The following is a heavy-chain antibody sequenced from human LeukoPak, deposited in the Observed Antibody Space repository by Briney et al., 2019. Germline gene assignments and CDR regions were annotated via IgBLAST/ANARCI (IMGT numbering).Heavy chain of an antibody. D-gene: IGHD2-15*01. Sequence: SETLSLTCAVSGASISSNNWWSWVRQSPGKGLEWIGEIYHSGITNYNPSLKSQVTILVDKSKNQFSLKLSSVTAADTAVYYCARYCSGGSCYNWFDPWGQGTLVTVSS. J-gene: IGHJ5*02. CDR2: IYHSGIT. CDR3: ARYCSGGSCYNWFDP. CDR1: GASISSNNW. V-gene: IGHV4-4*02.